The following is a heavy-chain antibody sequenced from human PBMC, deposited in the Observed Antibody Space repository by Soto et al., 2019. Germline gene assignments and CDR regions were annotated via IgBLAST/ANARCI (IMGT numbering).Heavy chain of an antibody. CDR1: GLTLSSYS. CDR3: ASSDYYDSSGYFDY. J-gene: IGHJ4*02. D-gene: IGHD3-22*01. V-gene: IGHV3-21*01. Sequence: AGGALRLSCAASGLTLSSYSINWVRQAPGMVLEWVSSISSSSSYIYYADSVKGRFTISRDNAKNSLYLQMNSLRAEDTAVYYCASSDYYDSSGYFDYWGQGTLVTVSS. CDR2: ISSSSSYI.